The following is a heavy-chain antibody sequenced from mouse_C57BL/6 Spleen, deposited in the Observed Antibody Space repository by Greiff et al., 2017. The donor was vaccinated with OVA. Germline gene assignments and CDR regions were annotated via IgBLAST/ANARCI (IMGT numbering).Heavy chain of an antibody. CDR1: GYTFTSYW. Sequence: QVQLQQPGAELVKPGASVKMSCKASGYTFTSYWITWVKQRPGQGLEWIGDIYPGSGSTNYNEKFKSKATLTVDTSSSTAYMQLSSLTSEDSAVYYCARSPFITTVVAPFAYWGQGTLVTVSA. V-gene: IGHV1-55*01. CDR2: IYPGSGST. D-gene: IGHD1-1*01. J-gene: IGHJ3*01. CDR3: ARSPFITTVVAPFAY.